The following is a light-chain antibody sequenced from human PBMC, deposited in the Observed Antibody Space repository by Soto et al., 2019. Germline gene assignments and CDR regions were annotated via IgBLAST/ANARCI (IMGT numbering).Light chain of an antibody. CDR2: VNTDCSH. CDR1: SGHSNYA. V-gene: IGLV4-69*01. Sequence: QPVLTQSPSASASLGASVKLTCTLSSGHSNYAIAWHQQQPEKGPRYLMRVNTDCSHTKGDGIPDRFSGSSSGAERYLTISSLQSEDEADYYCQTWGTGIQVFGGGTKVTVL. CDR3: QTWGTGIQV. J-gene: IGLJ3*02.